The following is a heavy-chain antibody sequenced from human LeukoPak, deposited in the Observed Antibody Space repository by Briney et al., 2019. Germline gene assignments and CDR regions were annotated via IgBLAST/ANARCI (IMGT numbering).Heavy chain of an antibody. Sequence: WASVKVSCKASGYTFTSYDINWVRQATGQGLEWMGWMNPSSGNTGYAQKFQGRVTMTRNTSISTAYMELSSLRSEDTAVYYCARGVGHYGSGDFDYWGQGTLVTVSS. D-gene: IGHD3-10*01. CDR1: GYTFTSYD. CDR3: ARGVGHYGSGDFDY. CDR2: MNPSSGNT. J-gene: IGHJ4*02. V-gene: IGHV1-8*01.